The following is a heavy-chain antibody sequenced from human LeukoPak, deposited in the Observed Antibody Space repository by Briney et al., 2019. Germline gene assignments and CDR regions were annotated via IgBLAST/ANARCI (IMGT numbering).Heavy chain of an antibody. J-gene: IGHJ3*02. CDR3: STSYSSGWVVDAFDI. D-gene: IGHD6-19*01. Sequence: ASVKVSCKASGYTFTSYAMNWVRQAPGQGLEWMGWINTNTGNPTYAQGFTGRFVFSLDTSVSTAYLQISSLKAEDTAVYYCSTSYSSGWVVDAFDIWGQGTMVTVSS. CDR2: INTNTGNP. V-gene: IGHV7-4-1*02. CDR1: GYTFTSYA.